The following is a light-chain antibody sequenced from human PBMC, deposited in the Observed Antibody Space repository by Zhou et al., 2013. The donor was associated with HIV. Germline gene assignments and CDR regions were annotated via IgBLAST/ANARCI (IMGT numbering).Light chain of an antibody. V-gene: IGKV1-6*01. CDR1: QFIRND. CDR3: LQDYGYPRT. Sequence: AIQMTQSPSSLSASLGDTVSITCRASQFIRNDLSWYQQKPGKAPKLLMFSTSTLHTDVPLRFSGSGSHTEFTLTITSLQPEDFATYYCLQDYGYPRTFGQGTKVELK. J-gene: IGKJ1*01. CDR2: STS.